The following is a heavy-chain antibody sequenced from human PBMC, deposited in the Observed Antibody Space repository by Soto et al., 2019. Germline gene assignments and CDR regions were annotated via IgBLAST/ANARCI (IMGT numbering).Heavy chain of an antibody. CDR3: ARLANQDSSSWYYSGGYYYYGMDV. CDR2: IYYSGST. V-gene: IGHV4-59*01. D-gene: IGHD6-13*01. CDR1: GGSISSYY. Sequence: SETLSLTCTVSGGSISSYYWSWIRQPPGKGLEWIGYIYYSGSTNYNPSLKSRVTISVDTSKNQFSLKLSSVTAADTAVYYCARLANQDSSSWYYSGGYYYYGMDVWGQGTTVTVSS. J-gene: IGHJ6*02.